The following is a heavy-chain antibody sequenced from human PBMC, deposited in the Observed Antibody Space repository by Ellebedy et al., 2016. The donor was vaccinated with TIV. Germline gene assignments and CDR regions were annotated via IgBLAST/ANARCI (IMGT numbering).Heavy chain of an antibody. CDR1: GFTFRNFF. J-gene: IGHJ4*02. CDR2: ISGDGGST. V-gene: IGHV3-23*01. D-gene: IGHD5-18*01. CDR3: ARDRGGYTYGNFDY. Sequence: GESLKISCATSGFTFRNFFMSWVRQTPGKGLEWVSTISGDGGSTYFADSVKGRFTISRDNSKNTMYLQMNSLRDEDTAVYYCARDRGGYTYGNFDYWGQGTLVTVSS.